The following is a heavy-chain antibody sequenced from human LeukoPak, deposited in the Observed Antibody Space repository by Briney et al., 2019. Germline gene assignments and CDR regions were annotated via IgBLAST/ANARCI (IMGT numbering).Heavy chain of an antibody. CDR2: IYYSGST. J-gene: IGHJ4*02. Sequence: PSETLSLTCTVSGGSISSGGYYWSWIRQHPGKGLEWIGYIYYSGSTYYNPSLKSRVTISVDTSKNQFSLKLSSVTAADTAVYYCARVLQWLGRFDYWGQGTLVTVPS. CDR1: GGSISSGGYY. CDR3: ARVLQWLGRFDY. D-gene: IGHD6-19*01. V-gene: IGHV4-31*03.